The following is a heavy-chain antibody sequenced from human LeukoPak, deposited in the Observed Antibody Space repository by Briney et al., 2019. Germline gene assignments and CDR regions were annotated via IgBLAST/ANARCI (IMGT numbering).Heavy chain of an antibody. D-gene: IGHD2-2*01. Sequence: SQTLSLTCTVSGGSTSSGDYYWSWIRQPPGKGLEWIGYIYYSGSTYYNPSLKSRVTISVDTSKNQFSLKLSSVTAADTAVYYCARGVVPAAIAFDYWGQGTLVTVSS. J-gene: IGHJ4*02. CDR3: ARGVVPAAIAFDY. CDR2: IYYSGST. V-gene: IGHV4-30-4*08. CDR1: GGSTSSGDYY.